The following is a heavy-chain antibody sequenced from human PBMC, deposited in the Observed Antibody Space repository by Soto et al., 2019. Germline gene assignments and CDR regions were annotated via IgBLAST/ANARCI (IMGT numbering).Heavy chain of an antibody. CDR3: ARLVVPAANNWFDP. D-gene: IGHD2-2*01. J-gene: IGHJ5*02. CDR1: GYTLIALS. V-gene: IGHV1-24*01. CDR2: FDPEDGET. Sequence: ASVKVSCKVSGYTLIALSMHWVRQAPGKGLEWMGSFDPEDGETIYAQKFQGRVTMTEDTSTDTAYMELSSLRSEDTAVYYCARLVVPAANNWFDPWGQGTLVTVSS.